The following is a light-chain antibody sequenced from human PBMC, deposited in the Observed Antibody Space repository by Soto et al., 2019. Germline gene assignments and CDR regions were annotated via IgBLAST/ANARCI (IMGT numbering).Light chain of an antibody. CDR3: QQYQSYSH. Sequence: DIQMSQSPSTLSAPVGDKVTITCRASQSMSSWLAWYQQKPGKAPKLLIYKASILESGVPSRFSGSGSGTEFTLTISSLQPDDFATYYCQQYQSYSHFGQGTKVDIK. CDR2: KAS. V-gene: IGKV1-5*03. J-gene: IGKJ1*01. CDR1: QSMSSW.